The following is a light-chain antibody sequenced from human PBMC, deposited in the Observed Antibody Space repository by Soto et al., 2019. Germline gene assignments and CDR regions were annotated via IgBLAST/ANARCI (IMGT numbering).Light chain of an antibody. CDR2: ETD. J-gene: IGLJ2*01. CDR1: SSNIENNY. Sequence: QAVLTQPPSVSATPGQDVAISCSGSSSNIENNYVSWYQQLPGTAPKLLIFETDKRPSGIPDRFSGSKSRMSATLGITGLQTGDEADYYCGSWDSSLRVVLFGGGTKLTVL. CDR3: GSWDSSLRVVL. V-gene: IGLV1-51*02.